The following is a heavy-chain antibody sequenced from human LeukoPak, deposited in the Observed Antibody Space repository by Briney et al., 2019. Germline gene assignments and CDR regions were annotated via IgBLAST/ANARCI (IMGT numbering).Heavy chain of an antibody. J-gene: IGHJ4*02. Sequence: GGTLRLSCAASGFTLSIHGMNWVRQAPGKGLEWVSGISPGADITYYAESVKGRFTISRDNSKNTLYLQINTLRAEDTAIYYCATYRQVLLPFESWGQGTLVTVSS. CDR1: GFTLSIHG. CDR2: ISPGADIT. CDR3: ATYRQVLLPFES. V-gene: IGHV3-23*01. D-gene: IGHD5-18*01.